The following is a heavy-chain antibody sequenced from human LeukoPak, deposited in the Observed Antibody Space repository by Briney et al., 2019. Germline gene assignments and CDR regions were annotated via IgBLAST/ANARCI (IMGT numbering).Heavy chain of an antibody. CDR2: IVVGSGNT. V-gene: IGHV1-58*02. D-gene: IGHD3-10*01. CDR3: AKDLHYGSADY. CDR1: GGTFSSYA. J-gene: IGHJ4*02. Sequence: SVKVSCKASGGTFSSYAISWVRQARGQRLEWIGWIVVGSGNTNYAQKFQERVTITRDMSTSTAYMELSSLRSEDTAVYYCAKDLHYGSADYWGQGTLVTVSS.